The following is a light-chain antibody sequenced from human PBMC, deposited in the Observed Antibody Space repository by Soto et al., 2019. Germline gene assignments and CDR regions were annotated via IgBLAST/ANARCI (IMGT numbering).Light chain of an antibody. CDR1: SSNLGRNY. CDR3: AAWDDGLSGVI. V-gene: IGLV1-47*01. CDR2: RDD. Sequence: QSVLTQPPSASGTPGQRVTISCSGSSSNLGRNYVYWYQQLPGMAPKVLFYRDDHRPSGVPDRFSVSKSGTSASLAISGLRSEDEADSYCAAWDDGLSGVIFGGGTKLTVL. J-gene: IGLJ2*01.